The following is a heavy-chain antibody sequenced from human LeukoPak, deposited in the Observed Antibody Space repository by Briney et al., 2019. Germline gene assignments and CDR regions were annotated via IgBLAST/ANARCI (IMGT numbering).Heavy chain of an antibody. V-gene: IGHV3-30*02. CDR3: AKDRRFPDDVFDI. Sequence: GGSLRLSCAASGFTFSSYGMHWVRQAPGKGLEWVAFIRYDGSNKYYADSVKGRFTISRDNSKNTLYLQMNSLRAEDTALYYCAKDRRFPDDVFDIWGQGTMVTVSS. J-gene: IGHJ3*02. CDR2: IRYDGSNK. CDR1: GFTFSSYG. D-gene: IGHD2-21*01.